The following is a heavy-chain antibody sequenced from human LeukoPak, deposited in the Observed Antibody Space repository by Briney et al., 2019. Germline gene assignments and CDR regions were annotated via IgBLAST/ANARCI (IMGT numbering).Heavy chain of an antibody. J-gene: IGHJ5*02. CDR3: ARGSSGWYNWFDP. CDR1: GGSLSTGNYY. V-gene: IGHV4-39*07. CDR2: IFYSGST. Sequence: SETLSLTCTVSGGSLSTGNYYWGWLRQPPGKGLEWIGNIFYSGSTYYNPSLKSRVTISVDTSKNQFSLKLRSVTAADTAVYYCARGSSGWYNWFDPWGQGTLVTVSS. D-gene: IGHD6-19*01.